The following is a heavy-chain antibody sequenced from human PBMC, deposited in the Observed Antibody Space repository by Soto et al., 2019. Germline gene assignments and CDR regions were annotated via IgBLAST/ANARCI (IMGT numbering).Heavy chain of an antibody. CDR1: GYTLTELS. Sequence: ASLKVSCKVSGYTLTELSMHWVRQAPGKGLEWMGGFDPEDGETIYAQKFQGRVTMTEDTSTDTAYMELSSLRSEDTAVYYCATVVSYYYGSGSYYYFDYWGQGTLVTVSS. V-gene: IGHV1-24*01. J-gene: IGHJ4*02. D-gene: IGHD3-10*01. CDR3: ATVVSYYYGSGSYYYFDY. CDR2: FDPEDGET.